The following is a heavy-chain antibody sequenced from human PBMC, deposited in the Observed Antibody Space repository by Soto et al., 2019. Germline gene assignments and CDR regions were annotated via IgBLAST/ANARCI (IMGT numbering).Heavy chain of an antibody. CDR2: IKSKALGGTT. D-gene: IGHD1-26*01. CDR3: TTDSYSPIVEVRFDY. Sequence: GGSQILSCAASGFAFRNAWINWVRQAPGKGLEWVGRIKSKALGGTTDFAAPVRGRFAITRDDSRNMVYMQMNNLNTEDTAVYYCTTDSYSPIVEVRFDYWGHGTLVTSPQ. J-gene: IGHJ4*01. CDR1: GFAFRNAW. V-gene: IGHV3-15*07.